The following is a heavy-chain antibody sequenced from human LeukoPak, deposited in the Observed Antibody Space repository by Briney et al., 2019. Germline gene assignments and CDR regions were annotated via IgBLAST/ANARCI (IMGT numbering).Heavy chain of an antibody. Sequence: GGSLRLSCAASGFTFSSYEMNWVRQAPGKGLEWVSYISSSGSTTCYADSVKGRFTISRDNAKNSLNLQMNSLRAEDTAVYYCARYGDYWGQGTLVTVSS. CDR3: ARYGDY. D-gene: IGHD3-10*01. CDR1: GFTFSSYE. CDR2: ISSSGSTT. J-gene: IGHJ4*02. V-gene: IGHV3-48*03.